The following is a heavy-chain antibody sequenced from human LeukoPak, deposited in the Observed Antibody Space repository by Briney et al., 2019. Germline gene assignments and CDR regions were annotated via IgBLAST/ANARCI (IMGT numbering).Heavy chain of an antibody. V-gene: IGHV3-74*01. CDR1: GFTFSSNW. CDR2: INGDGSTT. D-gene: IGHD3-9*01. Sequence: GGSLRLSCAASGFTFSSNWMYWVRQAPGKGLVWVSRINGDGSTTSYADSVRGRFTVSRDNAKNTLYLHMNSLRAEDTALYYCARGGVRAGFEYWGQGTMVSLSA. CDR3: ARGGVRAGFEY. J-gene: IGHJ3*01.